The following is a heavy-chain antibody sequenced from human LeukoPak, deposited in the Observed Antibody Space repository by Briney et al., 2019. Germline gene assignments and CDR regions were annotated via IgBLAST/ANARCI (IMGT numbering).Heavy chain of an antibody. Sequence: GGSLRLSCAASGFTFDDYGMSWVRQAPGKGLEWVSGINWNGGSTVYADSVKGRFTISRDNAKNSLYMQMNSLRAEDTALYYCARGRYYYDSSGPLMDVWGQGTTVTVSS. CDR1: GFTFDDYG. D-gene: IGHD3-22*01. CDR2: INWNGGST. CDR3: ARGRYYYDSSGPLMDV. J-gene: IGHJ6*02. V-gene: IGHV3-20*04.